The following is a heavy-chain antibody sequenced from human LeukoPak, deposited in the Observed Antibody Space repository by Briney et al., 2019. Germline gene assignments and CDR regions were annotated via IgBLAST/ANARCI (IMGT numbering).Heavy chain of an antibody. D-gene: IGHD1-26*01. CDR2: ISLSGTYI. Sequence: GGSLRLSCAASGFTFSTYSMHWVRQAPGKGLEWVSSISLSGTYIDYADSVKGRFTISRDNAKNSLYLQMNSLRAEDTALYYCAREGDSGSYYSFDYWGQGTLVTVSS. J-gene: IGHJ4*02. CDR3: AREGDSGSYYSFDY. V-gene: IGHV3-21*01. CDR1: GFTFSTYS.